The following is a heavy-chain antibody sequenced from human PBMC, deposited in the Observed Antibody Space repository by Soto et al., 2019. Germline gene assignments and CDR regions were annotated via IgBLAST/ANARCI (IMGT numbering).Heavy chain of an antibody. D-gene: IGHD3-16*01. V-gene: IGHV1-18*01. CDR3: ARAGVGLHLGEFDAFDI. Sequence: GASVKVSCKASGYTFTSYGISWVRQAPGQGLEWMGWISAYNGNTNYAQKLQGRVTMTTDTSTSTAYMELRSLRSDDTAVYYCARAGVGLHLGEFDAFDIWGQGTMVTVSS. CDR2: ISAYNGNT. J-gene: IGHJ3*02. CDR1: GYTFTSYG.